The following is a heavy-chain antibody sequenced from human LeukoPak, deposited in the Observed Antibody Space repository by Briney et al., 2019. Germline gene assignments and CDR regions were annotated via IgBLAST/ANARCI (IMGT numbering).Heavy chain of an antibody. J-gene: IGHJ4*02. D-gene: IGHD3-9*01. CDR3: AKWGEYHVLTGYYVPDY. CDR2: ILCSGGST. V-gene: IGHV3-23*01. CDR1: GFTFSNYA. Sequence: GGSLRLSCAASGFTFSNYAMSWVRQPPGEGLEWVSAILCSGGSTYHADSVKGRFTVSRDHSKSTLNLQMNSLRAEDTALYYCAKWGEYHVLTGYYVPDYWGQGTLVTVSS.